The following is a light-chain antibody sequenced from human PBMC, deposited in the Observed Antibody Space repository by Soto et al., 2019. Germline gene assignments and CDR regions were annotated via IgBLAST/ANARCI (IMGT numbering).Light chain of an antibody. CDR3: AAWDNSLDAWV. Sequence: QSALTQPPSASGAPGQTVTISCSGSSSNIEGNPVNWYQQVPGAAPKSLIYSHTYRASGVPDRISGSTSGTSASLAISGLRSEDEADYYCAAWDNSLDAWVFGGGTKLTVL. J-gene: IGLJ3*02. CDR1: SSNIEGNP. CDR2: SHT. V-gene: IGLV1-44*01.